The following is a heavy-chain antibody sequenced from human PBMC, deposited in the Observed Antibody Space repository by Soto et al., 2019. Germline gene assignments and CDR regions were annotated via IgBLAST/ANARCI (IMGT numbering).Heavy chain of an antibody. Sequence: EENLVESGGALVQPGGSLRLSCAVSGFTFSNSDMHWVRQPPGGGLEYVSSITSDGGETQYADSVRARFTISRDNSKKTLYLQMASLRPDDTAVYYCARGREGWFGEFWLWGQGTLVTVSS. J-gene: IGHJ4*02. D-gene: IGHD3-10*01. CDR1: GFTFSNSD. V-gene: IGHV3-64*07. CDR3: ARGREGWFGEFWL. CDR2: ITSDGGET.